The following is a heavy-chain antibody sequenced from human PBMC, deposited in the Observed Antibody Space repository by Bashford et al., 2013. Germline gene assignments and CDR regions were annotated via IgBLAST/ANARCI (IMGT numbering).Heavy chain of an antibody. CDR2: VKSKGDGGTA. D-gene: IGHD5-18*01. Sequence: WSGQGVQGRGTWEWVGPVVKSKGDGGTAEYAAPVKGRFTISRDDSKNTLHLQMSSLKTEDTAVYYCAKFNSRDAFDMWGQGTMVTVSS. CDR3: AKFNSRDAFDM. V-gene: IGHV3-15*01. J-gene: IGHJ3*02.